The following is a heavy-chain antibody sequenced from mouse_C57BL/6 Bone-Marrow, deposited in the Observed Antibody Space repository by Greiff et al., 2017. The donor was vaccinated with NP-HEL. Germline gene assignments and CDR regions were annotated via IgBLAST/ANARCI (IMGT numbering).Heavy chain of an antibody. Sequence: DVQLVESGGGLVQPGGSMKLSCVASGFTFSNYWMNWVRQSPEKGLEWVAQIRLKSDNYATHYAESVKGRFTISRDDSKSSVYLQMNNLRAEDTGSYYCTGGAGYFDYWGQGTTLTVSS. V-gene: IGHV6-3*01. CDR3: TGGAGYFDY. CDR1: GFTFSNYW. CDR2: IRLKSDNYAT. J-gene: IGHJ2*01.